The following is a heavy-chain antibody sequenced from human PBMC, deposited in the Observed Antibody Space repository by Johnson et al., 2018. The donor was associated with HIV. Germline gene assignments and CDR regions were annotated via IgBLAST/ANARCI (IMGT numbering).Heavy chain of an antibody. J-gene: IGHJ3*02. CDR3: AKDRLVGATGDAFDI. CDR2: IWYDGSNK. V-gene: IGHV3-33*06. Sequence: QMQLVESGGGLVQPGGSLRLSCAASGFTFSSYAMSWVRQAPGKGLEWVAVIWYDGSNKYYADSVKGRFTISRDNSKNTLYLQMNSLRAEDTAVYYCAKDRLVGATGDAFDIWGQGTMVTVSS. D-gene: IGHD1-26*01. CDR1: GFTFSSYA.